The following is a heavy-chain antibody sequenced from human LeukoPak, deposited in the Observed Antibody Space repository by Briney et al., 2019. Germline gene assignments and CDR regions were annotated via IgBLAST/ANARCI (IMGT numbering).Heavy chain of an antibody. Sequence: GGSLRLSCAASASSFSSSWMHWVRQAPGKGLVWVSRINSDGSSTSYADSVEGRFTISRDNAKNTLYLQMNSLRAEDTAVYYCARAGYYGAFDIWGQGTMVTVSS. J-gene: IGHJ3*02. D-gene: IGHD3-3*01. CDR1: ASSFSSSW. V-gene: IGHV3-74*01. CDR2: INSDGSST. CDR3: ARAGYYGAFDI.